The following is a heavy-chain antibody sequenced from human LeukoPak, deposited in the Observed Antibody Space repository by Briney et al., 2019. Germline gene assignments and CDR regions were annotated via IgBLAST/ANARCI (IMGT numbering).Heavy chain of an antibody. CDR1: GYSFTSYW. D-gene: IGHD6-13*01. V-gene: IGHV5-51*01. CDR2: IYPGDSDT. CDR3: ARRMRSGQQLVYGMDV. Sequence: GESLKISCKGSGYSFTSYWIGWVRQMPGKGLEWMGIIYPGDSDTRYSPSFQGQVTISADKSISTAYLQWSSLRASDTAMYYCARRMRSGQQLVYGMDVWGQGTTVTVSS. J-gene: IGHJ6*02.